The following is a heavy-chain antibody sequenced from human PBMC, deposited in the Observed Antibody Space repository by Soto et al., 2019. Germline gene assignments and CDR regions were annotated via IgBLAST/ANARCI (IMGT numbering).Heavy chain of an antibody. Sequence: QVQLVESGGGVVQPGRSLRLSCAASGFTFSSYGMHWVRQAPGKGLEWVAVIAYDGSSKYYADSVKGRFTISRDNSRNTLYLQMNSLRAADAAVYYCVKDVGPLRPYFDHWGQGTLVTVSS. CDR1: GFTFSSYG. D-gene: IGHD2-15*01. CDR2: IAYDGSSK. J-gene: IGHJ4*02. CDR3: VKDVGPLRPYFDH. V-gene: IGHV3-30*18.